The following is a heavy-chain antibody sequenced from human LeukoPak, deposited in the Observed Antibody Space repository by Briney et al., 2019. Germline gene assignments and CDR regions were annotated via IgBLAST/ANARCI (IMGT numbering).Heavy chain of an antibody. CDR2: IYYSGTT. CDR3: ARQRADYFYHYMDV. Sequence: SETLSLTCTVSGGSIDSSSYYWDWIRQPPGKGLEWLGNIYYSGTTFYTSSLKSRVTISTDMSKNQFSLRLTSVTAADTAVYHCARQRADYFYHYMDVWGKGTTVIVSS. CDR1: GGSIDSSSYY. J-gene: IGHJ6*03. V-gene: IGHV4-39*01.